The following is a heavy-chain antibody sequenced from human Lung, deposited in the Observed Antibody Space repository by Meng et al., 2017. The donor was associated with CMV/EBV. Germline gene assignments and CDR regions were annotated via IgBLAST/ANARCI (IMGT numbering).Heavy chain of an antibody. V-gene: IGHV3-30*02. Sequence: GGSXRLXCAASGFXFSSYGMHWVRQAPGKGLEWVAFIRYDGSNKYYADSVKGRFTISRDNSKNTLYLQMNSLRAEDMAVYYCAKDSPHGYSSSSRVNWFDPWXQGTXVTVSS. CDR2: IRYDGSNK. D-gene: IGHD6-6*01. CDR1: GFXFSSYG. J-gene: IGHJ5*02. CDR3: AKDSPHGYSSSSRVNWFDP.